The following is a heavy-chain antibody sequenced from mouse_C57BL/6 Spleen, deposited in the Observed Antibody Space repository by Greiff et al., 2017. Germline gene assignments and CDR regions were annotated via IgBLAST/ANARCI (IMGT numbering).Heavy chain of an antibody. CDR1: GFTFSDYG. Sequence: DVKLQESGGGLVKPGGSLKLSCAASGFTFSDYGMHWVRQAPEKGLEWVAYISSGSSTIYYADTVKGRFTISRDNAKNTLFLQMTSLRSEDTAMYYGARPGYYGSSYYYAMDYWGQGTSVTVSS. CDR2: ISSGSSTI. CDR3: ARPGYYGSSYYYAMDY. J-gene: IGHJ4*01. V-gene: IGHV5-17*01. D-gene: IGHD1-1*01.